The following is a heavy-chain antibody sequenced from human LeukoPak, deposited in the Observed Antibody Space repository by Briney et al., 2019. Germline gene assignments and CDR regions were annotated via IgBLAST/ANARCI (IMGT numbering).Heavy chain of an antibody. D-gene: IGHD2-21*01. Sequence: PSETLSLTCTVSGGSISGYYWSWIRQPPGKGLEWIGYIYYSGSTNYNPSLKSRVTISVDTSKNQFSLKLSSVTAADTAVYYCARDVDVAGYFDYWGQGTLVTVSS. V-gene: IGHV4-59*01. CDR2: IYYSGST. CDR3: ARDVDVAGYFDY. CDR1: GGSISGYY. J-gene: IGHJ4*02.